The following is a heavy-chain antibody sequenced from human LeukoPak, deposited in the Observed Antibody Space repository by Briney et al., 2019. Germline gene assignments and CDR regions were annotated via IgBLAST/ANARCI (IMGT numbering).Heavy chain of an antibody. CDR3: ARGNYDILTGPRRTDAFDI. CDR2: ISAYNGNT. Sequence: GASAKVSCKASSYTFTNYAISWVRQAPGQGLEWMGWISAYNGNTNYAQKLQGRVTMTTDTSTSTAYMELRSLRSDDTAMYYCARGNYDILTGPRRTDAFDIWGQGTMVTVSS. V-gene: IGHV1-18*01. CDR1: SYTFTNYA. D-gene: IGHD3-9*01. J-gene: IGHJ3*02.